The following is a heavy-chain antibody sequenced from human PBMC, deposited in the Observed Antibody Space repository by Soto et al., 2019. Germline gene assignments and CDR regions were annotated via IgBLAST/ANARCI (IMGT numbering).Heavy chain of an antibody. CDR1: GGTFSSYA. J-gene: IGHJ6*02. Sequence: QVQLVQSGAEVKKPGSSVKVSCKASGGTFSSYAISWVRQAPGQGLEWMGGIIPIFGTANYAQKFQGRVTITADESTSTAYMELSSLRSEDTAVSYCARAGYYDSSGYSYYYGMDVWGQGTTVTVSS. V-gene: IGHV1-69*01. CDR3: ARAGYYDSSGYSYYYGMDV. D-gene: IGHD3-22*01. CDR2: IIPIFGTA.